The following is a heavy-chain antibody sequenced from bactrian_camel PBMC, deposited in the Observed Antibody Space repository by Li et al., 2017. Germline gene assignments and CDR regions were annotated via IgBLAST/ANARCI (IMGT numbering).Heavy chain of an antibody. J-gene: IGHJ4*01. V-gene: IGHV3S1*01. Sequence: QVQLVESGGGLVQPGGSLRLSCAISGTPSPGYCVGWFRQAPGQGREGVAAIDTGDGSTYYLNSVEGRVTISQDNAKNTVYLQMNSLKSEDTAMYYCADVVGVRCTAGMGGGNQYNYWGQGTQVTVS. D-gene: IGHD5*01. CDR3: ADVVGVRCTAGMGGGNQYNY. CDR1: GTPSPGYC. CDR2: IDTGDGST.